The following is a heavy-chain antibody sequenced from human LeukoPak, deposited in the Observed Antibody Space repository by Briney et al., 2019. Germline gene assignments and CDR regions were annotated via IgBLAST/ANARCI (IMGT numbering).Heavy chain of an antibody. D-gene: IGHD2-15*01. V-gene: IGHV3-48*01. J-gene: IGHJ4*02. CDR3: ARDVRYCSGGSCYSGDY. CDR1: GFTFSDYS. CDR2: ISGGSGTI. Sequence: GGSLRLSCAASGFTFSDYSMNWVRQAPGKGLEWVSYISGGSGTIYYADSVKGRFTISRDNAKNSLYLQMNSLRVEDTAVYYCARDVRYCSGGSCYSGDYWGQGTLVTVSS.